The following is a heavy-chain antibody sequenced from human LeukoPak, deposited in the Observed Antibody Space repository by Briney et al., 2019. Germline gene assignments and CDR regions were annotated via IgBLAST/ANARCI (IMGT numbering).Heavy chain of an antibody. D-gene: IGHD4-23*01. CDR1: GGSISSYY. CDR3: ARSPTTVVTFFDY. CDR2: IYYSGST. V-gene: IGHV4-59*01. J-gene: IGHJ4*02. Sequence: SETLSLTCTVSGGSISSYYWSWIRQPPGKGLEWIGYIYYSGSTNYNPSLKSRVTISVDTSKNQFSLKLSSVTAADTAVYYCARSPTTVVTFFDYWGQGTPVTVSS.